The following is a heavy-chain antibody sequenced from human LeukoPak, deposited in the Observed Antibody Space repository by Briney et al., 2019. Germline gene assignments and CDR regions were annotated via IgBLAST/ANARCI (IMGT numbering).Heavy chain of an antibody. CDR3: AKGGSSSWDYFDY. CDR2: ISSSGSTI. V-gene: IGHV3-48*03. J-gene: IGHJ4*02. D-gene: IGHD6-13*01. CDR1: GFTFSSYE. Sequence: GGSLRLSCAASGFTFSSYEMNWVRQAPGKGLEWVSYISSSGSTIYYADSVKGRFTISRDNSKNTLYLQMNSLRADDTAVYYCAKGGSSSWDYFDYWGQGTLVTVSS.